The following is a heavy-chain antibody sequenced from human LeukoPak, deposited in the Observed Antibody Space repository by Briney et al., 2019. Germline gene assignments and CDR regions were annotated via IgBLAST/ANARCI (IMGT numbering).Heavy chain of an antibody. V-gene: IGHV3-30*02. J-gene: IGHJ4*02. D-gene: IGHD2-21*02. CDR2: IRFDGSNT. CDR1: GFTFSSYG. CDR3: AKVKTDILIPDS. Sequence: GSLRLSCAASGFTFSSYGMHWVRQAPGKGLEWVSFIRFDGSNTYHADSVKGRFTISRDNSKNTLYLQMNSLTSADTAVYYCAKVKTDILIPDSWGQGTLVTVSS.